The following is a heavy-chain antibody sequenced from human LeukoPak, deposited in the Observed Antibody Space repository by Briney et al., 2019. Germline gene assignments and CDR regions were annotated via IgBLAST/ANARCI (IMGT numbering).Heavy chain of an antibody. Sequence: GGSLRLSCAASGFTFSSYSMNWVRQAPGKGLEWVAVIWYDGSNKYYADSVKGRFTISRDNSKNTLYLQMNSLRAEDTAVYYCATDSSGYLFDYWGQGTLVTVSS. J-gene: IGHJ4*02. V-gene: IGHV3-33*08. CDR1: GFTFSSYS. D-gene: IGHD3-22*01. CDR2: IWYDGSNK. CDR3: ATDSSGYLFDY.